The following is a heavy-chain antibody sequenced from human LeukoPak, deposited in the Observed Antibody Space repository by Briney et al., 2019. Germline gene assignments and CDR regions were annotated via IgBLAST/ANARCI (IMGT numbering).Heavy chain of an antibody. CDR2: IYYSGST. D-gene: IGHD2-8*02. CDR1: GGSISSYY. Sequence: SETLSLTCTVSGGSISSYYGSWIRQPPGKGLEWIGYIYYSGSTNYNPSLKSRVTISVDTSKNQFSLKLSSVTAADTAVYYCARTLVMRWFDPWGQGTLVTVSS. CDR3: ARTLVMRWFDP. J-gene: IGHJ5*02. V-gene: IGHV4-59*01.